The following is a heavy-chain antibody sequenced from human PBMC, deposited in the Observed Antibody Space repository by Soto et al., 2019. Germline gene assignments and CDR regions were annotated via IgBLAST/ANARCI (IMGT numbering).Heavy chain of an antibody. CDR1: GFTFSSYA. J-gene: IGHJ5*02. V-gene: IGHV3-23*01. D-gene: IGHD3-3*01. CDR2: ISGSGGST. Sequence: HPGGSLRLSCAASGFTFSSYAMSWVRQAPGKGLEWVSAISGSGGSTYYADSVKGRFTTSRDNSKNTLYLQMNSLRAEDTAVYYCAKASPVFGVVIINSQGTGWFDPWGQGTLVTVSS. CDR3: AKASPVFGVVIINSQGTGWFDP.